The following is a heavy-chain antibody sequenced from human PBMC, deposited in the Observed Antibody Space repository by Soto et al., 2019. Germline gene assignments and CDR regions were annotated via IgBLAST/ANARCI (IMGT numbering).Heavy chain of an antibody. CDR1: GFTFNNYV. V-gene: IGHV3-23*01. CDR2: ISGTGGST. CDR3: AKDRLGGNFDY. J-gene: IGHJ4*02. Sequence: GGSLRLSCAAFGFTFNNYVMNWVRQAPGKGLEWVATISGTGGSTYYADSVKGRFTISRDNSKNTLYLQMNSLRVEDTAVYYCAKDRLGGNFDYWGQGTQVTVSS.